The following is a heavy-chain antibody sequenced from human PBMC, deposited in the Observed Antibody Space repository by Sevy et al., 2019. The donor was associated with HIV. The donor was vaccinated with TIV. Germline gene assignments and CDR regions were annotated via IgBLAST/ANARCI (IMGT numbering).Heavy chain of an antibody. V-gene: IGHV3-30*04. D-gene: IGHD2-15*01. CDR2: ISYDGSNK. CDR3: ASLGDIVVVVAAEEYAFDI. Sequence: GGSLRLSCAASGFTFSSYAMHWVRQAPGKGLEWVAVISYDGSNKYYADSVKGRFTISRDNSKNTLYLQMNSLRAEDTAVYYCASLGDIVVVVAAEEYAFDIWGQGTMVTVSS. CDR1: GFTFSSYA. J-gene: IGHJ3*02.